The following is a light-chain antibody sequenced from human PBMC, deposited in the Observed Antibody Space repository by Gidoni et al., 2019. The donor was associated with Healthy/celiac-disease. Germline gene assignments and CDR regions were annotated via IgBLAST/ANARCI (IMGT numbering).Light chain of an antibody. V-gene: IGKV1-39*01. CDR2: AAS. J-gene: IGKJ1*01. CDR3: QQSYNTPWT. Sequence: DIPMTQPPSPLSASVGDRVTITCRASQSITNFLTWYQQKPGKAPKLLIYAASSLQSGVPSRFSGSGSGTDFTLTINSLQPEDFATYYCQQSYNTPWTFGQGTKVEIK. CDR1: QSITNF.